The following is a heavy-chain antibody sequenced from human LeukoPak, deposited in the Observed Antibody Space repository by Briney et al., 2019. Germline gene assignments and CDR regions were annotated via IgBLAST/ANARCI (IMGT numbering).Heavy chain of an antibody. Sequence: PGRSLRLSCAASGFTFSSYGMQWFRQAPDKGLEWVAAISNDGSNKYYADSVKGRFTISRDNSKNTLYLQMNSLRAEDTAVYYRAKVDIVATIDAGRLVDYWGQGTLVTVSS. CDR2: ISNDGSNK. CDR1: GFTFSSYG. V-gene: IGHV3-30*18. J-gene: IGHJ4*02. CDR3: AKVDIVATIDAGRLVDY. D-gene: IGHD5-12*01.